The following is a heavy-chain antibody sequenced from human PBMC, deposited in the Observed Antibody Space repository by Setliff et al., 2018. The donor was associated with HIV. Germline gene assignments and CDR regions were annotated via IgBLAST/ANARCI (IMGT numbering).Heavy chain of an antibody. Sequence: ASETLSLTCTVSGGSISSGRYYWSWIRQHPGKGLEWIGYIYYSGTTHYNPSLKSRVFISVDTSKNQFSLKLTSVTAADTAVYYCARKVAGRGWFDPWGQGSLVTV. CDR3: ARKVAGRGWFDP. CDR2: IYYSGTT. D-gene: IGHD1-26*01. V-gene: IGHV4-31*03. CDR1: GGSISSGRYY. J-gene: IGHJ5*02.